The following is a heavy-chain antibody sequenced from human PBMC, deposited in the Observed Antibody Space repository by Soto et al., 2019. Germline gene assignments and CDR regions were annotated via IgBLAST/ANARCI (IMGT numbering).Heavy chain of an antibody. V-gene: IGHV1-69*13. Sequence: SVKVSCKASGGTFSSYAISWVRQAPGQGLEWMGGIIPIFGTANYAQKFQGRVTITADECTSTAYMELSSLRSEDTAVYYCARDAYSSSYFDYWGQGTLVTVSS. CDR1: GGTFSSYA. CDR3: ARDAYSSSYFDY. CDR2: IIPIFGTA. D-gene: IGHD6-13*01. J-gene: IGHJ4*02.